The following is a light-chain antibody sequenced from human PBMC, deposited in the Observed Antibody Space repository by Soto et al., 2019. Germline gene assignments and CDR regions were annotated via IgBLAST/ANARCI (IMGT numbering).Light chain of an antibody. CDR1: QSIGNW. Sequence: DIQMTQSPSTLSASVGDRVTITCRASQSIGNWLAWYQQKPGKAPNLLIFDASNLESGVPSRFSGSGSGTDFTLTISSLQPGDFATYCCQQYNSYPLSFGAGTKV. J-gene: IGKJ4*01. CDR3: QQYNSYPLS. CDR2: DAS. V-gene: IGKV1-5*01.